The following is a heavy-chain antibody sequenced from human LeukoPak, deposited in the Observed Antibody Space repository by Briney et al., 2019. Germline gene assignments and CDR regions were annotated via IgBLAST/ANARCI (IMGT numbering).Heavy chain of an antibody. CDR2: IYYSGST. J-gene: IGHJ4*02. Sequence: SETLSLTCAVSGGSISSTTSYWGWIRQPPGKGLEWIGRIYYSGSTFYNPSLKNRVTISVDTSKNQLSLRLSSVTAADTAVYYCARLLRRGYYDSSGYYPYDYWGQGTLVTVSS. V-gene: IGHV4-39*01. D-gene: IGHD3-22*01. CDR1: GGSISSTTSY. CDR3: ARLLRRGYYDSSGYYPYDY.